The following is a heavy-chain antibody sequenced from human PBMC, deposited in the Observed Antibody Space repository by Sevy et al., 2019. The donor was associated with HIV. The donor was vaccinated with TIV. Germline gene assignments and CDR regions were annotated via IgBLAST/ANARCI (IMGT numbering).Heavy chain of an antibody. CDR3: SMEDGYNYFDY. CDR1: GFTLNKAW. V-gene: IGHV3-15*07. J-gene: IGHJ4*02. D-gene: IGHD5-12*01. Sequence: GGSLRLSCAASGFTLNKAWMNWVRQAPGKGLEWVGRIKSETDGGTTDYAEPVKGRFSISRDDSKNTLYLQMYSLKIEDTAVYYCSMEDGYNYFDYWGQGALVTVSS. CDR2: IKSETDGGTT.